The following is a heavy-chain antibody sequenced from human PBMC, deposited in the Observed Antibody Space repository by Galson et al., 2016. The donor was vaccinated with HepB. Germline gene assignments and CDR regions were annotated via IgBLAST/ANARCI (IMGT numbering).Heavy chain of an antibody. Sequence: LRLSCAASGFLFNSYGIHWVRQAPTKGLEWVSFISSSSTFIYYADSVKGRFTISRDNAQDSLYLQMNNLRAEDTAVYYCVFGDDSGGFDFWGQGTRVTVSS. V-gene: IGHV3-21*01. J-gene: IGHJ4*02. CDR1: GFLFNSYG. CDR3: VFGDDSGGFDF. D-gene: IGHD1-26*01. CDR2: ISSSSTFI.